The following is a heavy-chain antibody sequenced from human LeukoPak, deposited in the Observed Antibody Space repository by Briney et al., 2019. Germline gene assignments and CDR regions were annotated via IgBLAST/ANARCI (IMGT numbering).Heavy chain of an antibody. Sequence: GESLKISCKGSRYSFTSYWIGWVRQMPGKGLEWMGIIYHGDSDTRYSPSFQGQVTISADKSISTAYLQWSSLKASDTAMYYCARRRIAVAGSVVYYFDYWGQGTLVTVSS. CDR1: RYSFTSYW. J-gene: IGHJ4*02. CDR3: ARRRIAVAGSVVYYFDY. D-gene: IGHD6-19*01. V-gene: IGHV5-51*01. CDR2: IYHGDSDT.